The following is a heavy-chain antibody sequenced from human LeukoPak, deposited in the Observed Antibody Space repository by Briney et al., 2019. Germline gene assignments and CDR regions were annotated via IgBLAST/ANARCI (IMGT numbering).Heavy chain of an antibody. D-gene: IGHD6-19*01. CDR3: ATRFRGSSGWYDAFDI. V-gene: IGHV3-20*04. Sequence: GGSLRLSCAASEITVSDNYMAWVRQAPGKGLEWVSGINWDGGSTGYADSVKGRFTISRDNAKDSLYLLMNSLRAEDTALYYCATRFRGSSGWYDAFDIWGQGTLVTVSS. CDR1: EITVSDNY. J-gene: IGHJ3*02. CDR2: INWDGGST.